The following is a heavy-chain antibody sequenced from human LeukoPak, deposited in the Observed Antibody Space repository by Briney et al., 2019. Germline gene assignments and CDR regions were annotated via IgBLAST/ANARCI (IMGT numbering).Heavy chain of an antibody. CDR2: ISWNGARI. D-gene: IGHD6-19*01. CDR3: VKDLVAASENVRGWYPMDY. CDR1: GFTFAEYT. Sequence: GGSLRLSCAASGFTFAEYTMHWVRQAPGKGLEWVSLISWNGARIHYGDSVKGRFTISRDNSKNSLYPQMNSLRTEDTALYYCVKDLVAASENVRGWYPMDYRGQGTLVTVSS. V-gene: IGHV3-43*01. J-gene: IGHJ4*02.